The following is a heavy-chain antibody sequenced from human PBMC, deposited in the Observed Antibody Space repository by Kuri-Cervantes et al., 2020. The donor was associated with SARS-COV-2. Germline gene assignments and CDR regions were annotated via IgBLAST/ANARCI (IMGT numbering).Heavy chain of an antibody. CDR1: GGSFSGYY. Sequence: GSLRLSCAVYGGSFSGYYWSWIRQPPGKGLEWIGEINHSGSTNYNPPLKSRVTISVDTSKNQFSLKLSSVTAADTAVYYCARGKGVVVPAAIRGGYYYYGMDVWGQGTTVTVSS. D-gene: IGHD2-2*02. J-gene: IGHJ6*02. CDR3: ARGKGVVVPAAIRGGYYYYGMDV. V-gene: IGHV4-34*01. CDR2: INHSGST.